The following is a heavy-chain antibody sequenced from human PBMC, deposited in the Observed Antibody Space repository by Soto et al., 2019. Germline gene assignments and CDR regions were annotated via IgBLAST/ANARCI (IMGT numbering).Heavy chain of an antibody. Sequence: GGSLRLSCVASGFTFSSSAMNWVRQAPGKGLEWVSTISGSGVAKFYADSVKGRFTISRDNSNNTVSLQMNSLRAEDAALYYCAKDRSPGATTWNVYWGQGT. CDR2: ISGSGVAK. D-gene: IGHD1-26*01. J-gene: IGHJ4*02. CDR1: GFTFSSSA. CDR3: AKDRSPGATTWNVY. V-gene: IGHV3-23*01.